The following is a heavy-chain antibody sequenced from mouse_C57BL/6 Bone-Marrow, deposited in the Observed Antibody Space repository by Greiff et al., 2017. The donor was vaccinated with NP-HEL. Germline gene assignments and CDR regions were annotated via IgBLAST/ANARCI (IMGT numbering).Heavy chain of an antibody. CDR1: GYAFTNYL. V-gene: IGHV1-54*01. CDR2: INPGSGGT. J-gene: IGHJ4*01. CDR3: ARRPGGSSPYYAMDY. D-gene: IGHD1-1*01. Sequence: QVQLQQSGAELVRPGTSVKVSCKASGYAFTNYLIEWVKQRPGQGLEWIGVINPGSGGTNYNEKFKGKATLTADKSSSTAYMQLGSLTSEDSAVYCCARRPGGSSPYYAMDYWGQGTSVTVSS.